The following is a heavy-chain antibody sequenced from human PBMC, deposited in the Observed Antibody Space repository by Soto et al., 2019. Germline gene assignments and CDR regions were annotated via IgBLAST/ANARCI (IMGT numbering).Heavy chain of an antibody. D-gene: IGHD6-19*01. Sequence: QVHLLLQSGAEVKKPGSSVKVSCKASGGTPSNSAISWVRQAPGQGLEWMGGIIPVFGLVKYAQNFQGRVTITADESTNTAYMVLSSLRPEDTAVYYCAGGRIGVVGSRAFYGMDVWGQGTTVTVSS. V-gene: IGHV1-69*01. CDR2: IIPVFGLV. J-gene: IGHJ6*02. CDR1: GGTPSNSA. CDR3: AGGRIGVVGSRAFYGMDV.